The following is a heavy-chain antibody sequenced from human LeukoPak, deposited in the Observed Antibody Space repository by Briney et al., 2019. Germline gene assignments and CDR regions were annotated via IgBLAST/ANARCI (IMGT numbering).Heavy chain of an antibody. CDR1: GFTFTDAW. D-gene: IGHD3-10*01. CDR3: TTDLGTYYHGSQRLIPIDY. J-gene: IGHJ4*02. CDR2: IKSKTDGETT. V-gene: IGHV3-15*01. Sequence: GGSLRLSCVDSGFTFTDAWMSWVRQAPGKGLEWIGRIKSKTDGETTNYAEPVRGRFTISRDDSKSAVYLQMNSLKIEDTAVYYCTTDLGTYYHGSQRLIPIDYWGQGTLVTVSS.